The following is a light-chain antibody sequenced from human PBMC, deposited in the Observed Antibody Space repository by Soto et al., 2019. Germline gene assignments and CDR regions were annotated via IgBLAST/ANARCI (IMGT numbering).Light chain of an antibody. J-gene: IGKJ5*01. CDR3: QQRSNWIT. CDR1: HSVSNY. Sequence: EIVLTQSPATLSLSPGERATLSCRASHSVSNYLAWYQQKPGQAPRFLIYDASNRATGIPARFSGSGSGTDFTLTISSLEPEDFAVYYCQQRSNWITFGQGTRLEIK. V-gene: IGKV3-11*01. CDR2: DAS.